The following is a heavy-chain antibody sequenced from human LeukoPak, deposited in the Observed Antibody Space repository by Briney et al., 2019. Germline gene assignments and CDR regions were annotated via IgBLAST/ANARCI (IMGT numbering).Heavy chain of an antibody. CDR2: ISAYNGNT. Sequence: ASVKVSCKASGYTFTSYGISWVRQAPGQGLEWMGWISAYNGNTNYAQKLQGRVTMTTDTSTSTAYMELRSLRSDDTAVYYCAGVGDGYNNNYYYYYMDVWGKGTTVTVSS. V-gene: IGHV1-18*01. D-gene: IGHD5-24*01. CDR3: AGVGDGYNNNYYYYYMDV. J-gene: IGHJ6*03. CDR1: GYTFTSYG.